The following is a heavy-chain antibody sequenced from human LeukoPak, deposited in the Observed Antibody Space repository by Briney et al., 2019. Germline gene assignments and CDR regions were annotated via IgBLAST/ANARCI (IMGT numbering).Heavy chain of an antibody. D-gene: IGHD1-26*01. CDR1: GGTFSSYA. V-gene: IGHV1-69*05. Sequence: ASVKVSYKASGGTFSSYAISWVRQAPGQGLEWMEGIIPIFGTANYAQKFQGRVTITTDESTSTAYMELSSLRSEDTAVYYCAREVPYSGSYLGFDYWGQGTLVTVSS. CDR2: IIPIFGTA. CDR3: AREVPYSGSYLGFDY. J-gene: IGHJ4*02.